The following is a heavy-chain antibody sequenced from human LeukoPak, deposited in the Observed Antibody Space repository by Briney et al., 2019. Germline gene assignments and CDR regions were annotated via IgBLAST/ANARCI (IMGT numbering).Heavy chain of an antibody. CDR2: ISSSGSTI. J-gene: IGHJ4*02. Sequence: GGSLRLSCAASGFTFSDYYMSWIRQVPGKGLEWVSYISSSGSTIYYADSVKGRFTISRDNAKNSLYLQMNSLRAEDTAVYYCARGSSWYGPHPYCFDYWGQGTLVTVSS. CDR3: ARGSSWYGPHPYCFDY. CDR1: GFTFSDYY. D-gene: IGHD6-13*01. V-gene: IGHV3-11*01.